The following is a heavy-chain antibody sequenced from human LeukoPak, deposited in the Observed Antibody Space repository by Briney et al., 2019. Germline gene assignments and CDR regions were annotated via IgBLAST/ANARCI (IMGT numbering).Heavy chain of an antibody. V-gene: IGHV3-7*04. CDR2: IKEDGSEK. CDR3: AREIPQQLVAMDV. D-gene: IGHD6-13*01. J-gene: IGHJ6*02. Sequence: GGSLRLSCEGSGFTFSTSWMDWVRQAPGKGLEWVANIKEDGSEKNHVDSVKGRFTISRDNAKNSLYLQMNSLRVEDTAVYYCAREIPQQLVAMDVWGQGTTVTVSS. CDR1: GFTFSTSW.